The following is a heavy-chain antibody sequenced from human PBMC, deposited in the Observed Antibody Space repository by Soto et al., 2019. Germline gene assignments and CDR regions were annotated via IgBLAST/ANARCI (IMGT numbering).Heavy chain of an antibody. CDR3: ATYDSSDYYSGSPIGWFDP. J-gene: IGHJ5*02. CDR2: IYYSGST. V-gene: IGHV4-59*12. CDR1: GGSISSYY. D-gene: IGHD3-22*01. Sequence: PSETLSLTCTVSGGSISSYYWSWIRQPPGKGLEWIGYIYYSGSTYYNPSLKSRVTISVDTSKNQFSLKLSSVTAADTAAYYCATYDSSDYYSGSPIGWFDPWGQGTLVTVSS.